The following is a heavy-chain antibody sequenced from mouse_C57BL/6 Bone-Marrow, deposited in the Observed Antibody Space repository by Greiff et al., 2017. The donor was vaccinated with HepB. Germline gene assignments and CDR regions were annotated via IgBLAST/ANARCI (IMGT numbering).Heavy chain of an antibody. J-gene: IGHJ2*01. V-gene: IGHV1-15*01. CDR3: HGTGDY. CDR2: IDPETGGT. D-gene: IGHD3-3*01. Sequence: QVQLQQSGAELVRPGASVTLSCKASGYTFTDYEMHWVKQTPVHGLEWIGAIDPETGGTAYTQKFKGKAILTADKASSTAYMEHRSLPSDDTAVYYCHGTGDYWGQGTTPTVSS. CDR1: GYTFTDYE.